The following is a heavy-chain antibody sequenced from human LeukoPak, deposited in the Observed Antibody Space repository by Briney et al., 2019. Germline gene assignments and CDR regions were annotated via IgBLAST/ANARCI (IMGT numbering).Heavy chain of an antibody. J-gene: IGHJ4*02. CDR2: INHSGST. D-gene: IGHD5-12*01. CDR1: GGSLNSYY. V-gene: IGHV4-34*01. CDR3: ARDSGYHPLGY. Sequence: SETLSLTCTVSGGSLNSYYWSWIRQPPGKGLEWIGEINHSGSTNYNPSLKSRVTISVDTSKNQFSLKLSSVTAADTAVYYCARDSGYHPLGYWGQGTLVTVSS.